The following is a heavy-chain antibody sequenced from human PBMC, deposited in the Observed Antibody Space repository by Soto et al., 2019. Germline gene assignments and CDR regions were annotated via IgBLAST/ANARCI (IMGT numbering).Heavy chain of an antibody. V-gene: IGHV3-23*01. CDR3: ARDPSPTSCSGPNCLGY. J-gene: IGHJ4*02. Sequence: EVQLLESGGGLEQPGGSLRLSCAASGFSFSSYSMSWVRQAPGKGLEWVSVISGSGVFIFYADSVKGRFTISRDNSKDXXYLQMNSLRAEDTAIYYCARDPSPTSCSGPNCLGYWGQGTLVTVSS. D-gene: IGHD2-2*01. CDR1: GFSFSSYS. CDR2: ISGSGVFI.